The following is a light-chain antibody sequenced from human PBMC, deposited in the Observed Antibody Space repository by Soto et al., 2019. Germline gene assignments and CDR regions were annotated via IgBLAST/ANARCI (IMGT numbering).Light chain of an antibody. V-gene: IGLV2-14*01. CDR3: SSYTSSSTVV. CDR2: EVS. CDR1: SSDFGGYNY. Sequence: QSALTQPASVSGSPGQSITISCTGTSSDFGGYNYVSWYQQHPGKAPKLMIYEVSNRPSGVSNRFSGSKSDNTASLTISGLQAEDEADYDCSSYTSSSTVVFGGGTKLTVL. J-gene: IGLJ2*01.